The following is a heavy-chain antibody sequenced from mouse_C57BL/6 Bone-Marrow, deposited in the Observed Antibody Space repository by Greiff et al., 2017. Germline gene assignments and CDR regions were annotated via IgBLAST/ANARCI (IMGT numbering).Heavy chain of an antibody. D-gene: IGHD2-10*01. J-gene: IGHJ2*01. CDR3: ARLGPYPYYFDY. V-gene: IGHV1-54*01. Sequence: VQLQQSGAELVRPGTSVKVSCKASGYAFTNSLIEWVKQRPGQGLEWIGVIHPGSGGTNYNEKFKGKATLTADKSSSTAYMQLSSLTSEDAAVYFCARLGPYPYYFDYWGQGTTLTVAS. CDR1: GYAFTNSL. CDR2: IHPGSGGT.